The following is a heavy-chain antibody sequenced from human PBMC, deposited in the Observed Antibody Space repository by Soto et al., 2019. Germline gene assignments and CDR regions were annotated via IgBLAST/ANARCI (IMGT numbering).Heavy chain of an antibody. D-gene: IGHD3-22*01. CDR1: GGSISSYY. V-gene: IGHV4-4*07. J-gene: IGHJ4*02. CDR3: ARDSADYYDSSGYRPFDY. Sequence: SSETLSLTCTVSGGSISSYYWSWIRQPAGKGLEWIGRIYTSGSTNYNPSLKSRVTMSVDTSKNQFSLKLSSVTAADTAVYYCARDSADYYDSSGYRPFDYWGQGTLVTVSS. CDR2: IYTSGST.